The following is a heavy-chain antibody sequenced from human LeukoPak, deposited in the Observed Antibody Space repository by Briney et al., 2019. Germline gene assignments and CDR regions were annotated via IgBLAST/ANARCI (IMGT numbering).Heavy chain of an antibody. Sequence: SETLSLTCTVSGDSISNYYWTWIRQPPGKGLEWIGYIYYTGSTNYNPSLKSRVTISVDTSKNQFSLKLSSVTAADTAVYYCARASGYAEVEYWGQGTLVTVSS. J-gene: IGHJ4*02. CDR1: GDSISNYY. D-gene: IGHD5-12*01. CDR2: IYYTGST. CDR3: ARASGYAEVEY. V-gene: IGHV4-59*01.